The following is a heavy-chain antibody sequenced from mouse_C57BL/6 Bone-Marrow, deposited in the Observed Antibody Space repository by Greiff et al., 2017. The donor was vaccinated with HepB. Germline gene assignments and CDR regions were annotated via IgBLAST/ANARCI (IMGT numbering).Heavy chain of an antibody. CDR2: INYDGSST. V-gene: IGHV5-16*01. D-gene: IGHD4-1*01. J-gene: IGHJ3*01. Sequence: EVMLVESEGGLVQPGSSMKLSCTASGFTFSDYYMAWVRQVPEKGLEWVANINYDGSSTYYLDSLKSRFIISRDNAKNILYLQMSSLKSEDTATYYCAREMELGRGFAYWGQGTLVTVSA. CDR3: AREMELGRGFAY. CDR1: GFTFSDYY.